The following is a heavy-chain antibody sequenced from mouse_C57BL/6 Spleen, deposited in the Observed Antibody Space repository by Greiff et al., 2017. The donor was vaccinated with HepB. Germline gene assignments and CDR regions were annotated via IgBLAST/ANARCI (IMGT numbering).Heavy chain of an antibody. Sequence: QVQLQQPGAELVKPGASVKMSCKASGYTFTSYWITWVKQRPGQGLEWIGDIYPGSGSTNYNEKFKSKATLTVDTSSSTAYMQLSSLTSEDSAVYYCARRVGVTDYFDYWGQGTTLTVSS. V-gene: IGHV1-55*01. CDR2: IYPGSGST. CDR3: ARRVGVTDYFDY. CDR1: GYTFTSYW. J-gene: IGHJ2*01. D-gene: IGHD1-1*01.